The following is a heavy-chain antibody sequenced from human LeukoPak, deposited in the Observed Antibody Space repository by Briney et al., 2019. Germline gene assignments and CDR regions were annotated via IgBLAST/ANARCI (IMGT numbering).Heavy chain of an antibody. Sequence: PPETPSLTCTVSGGSISSSSYYWGWIRQPPGTGLEWIGSIYYSGSTYYNPFLKSRVTISVDTSKNQFSLKLSSVTAADTAVYYCARQEYSSGYYWGQGTLVTVSS. V-gene: IGHV4-39*01. D-gene: IGHD6-19*01. CDR2: IYYSGST. CDR1: GGSISSSSYY. J-gene: IGHJ4*02. CDR3: ARQEYSSGYY.